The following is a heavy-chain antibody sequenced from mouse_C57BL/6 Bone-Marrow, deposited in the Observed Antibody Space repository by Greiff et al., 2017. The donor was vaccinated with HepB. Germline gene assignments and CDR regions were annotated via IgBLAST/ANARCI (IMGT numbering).Heavy chain of an antibody. CDR2: ISNLAYSI. V-gene: IGHV5-15*01. Sequence: EVKLVESGGGLVQPGGSLKLSCAASGFTFSDYGMAWVRQAPRKGPEWVAFISNLAYSIYYADTVTGRFTISRENAKNTLYLEMSSLRSEETARYYCARQSAAQVVSWFAYWGEGTLGTVSA. CDR1: GFTFSDYG. D-gene: IGHD3-2*02. J-gene: IGHJ3*01. CDR3: ARQSAAQVVSWFAY.